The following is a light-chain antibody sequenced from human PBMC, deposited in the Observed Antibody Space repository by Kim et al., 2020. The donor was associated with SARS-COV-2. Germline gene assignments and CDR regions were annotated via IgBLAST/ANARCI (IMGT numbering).Light chain of an antibody. CDR1: SLRTYY. Sequence: SSELTQDPTVSVALGQTVRITCQGDSLRTYYASWXQQKPGQAPLLVIYGNNNRPSGIPDRFSGSSSGNTASLTITGAQAGDEADYYCKSRDSSGKVVFGG. V-gene: IGLV3-19*01. CDR2: GNN. CDR3: KSRDSSGKVV. J-gene: IGLJ2*01.